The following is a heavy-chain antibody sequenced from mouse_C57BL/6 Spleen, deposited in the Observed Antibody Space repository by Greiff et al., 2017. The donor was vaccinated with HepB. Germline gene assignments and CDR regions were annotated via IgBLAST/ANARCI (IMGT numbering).Heavy chain of an antibody. D-gene: IGHD1-1*01. CDR2: IDPSDSYT. J-gene: IGHJ4*01. Sequence: VQLQQPGAELVKPGASVKLSCKASGYTFTSYWMQWVKQRPGQGLEWIGEIDPSDSYTNYNQKFKGKATLTVDTSSSTAYMQLSSLTSEDSAVYYCARNYVTSYYAMDYWGQGTSVTVSS. V-gene: IGHV1-50*01. CDR3: ARNYVTSYYAMDY. CDR1: GYTFTSYW.